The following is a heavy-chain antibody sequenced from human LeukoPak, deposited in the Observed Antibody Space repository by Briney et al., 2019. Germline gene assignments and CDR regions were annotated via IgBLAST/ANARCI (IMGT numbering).Heavy chain of an antibody. V-gene: IGHV1-8*02. CDR2: MNPNSGNT. CDR1: GYIFTGYY. Sequence: ASVKVSCKASGYIFTGYYIHWVRQAPGQGLEWMGWMNPNSGNTGYAQKFQGRVTMTRNTSISTAYMELSSLRSEDTAVYYCARHPSIVVVPAAPLLQGMDVWGQGTTVTVSS. CDR3: ARHPSIVVVPAAPLLQGMDV. J-gene: IGHJ6*02. D-gene: IGHD2-2*01.